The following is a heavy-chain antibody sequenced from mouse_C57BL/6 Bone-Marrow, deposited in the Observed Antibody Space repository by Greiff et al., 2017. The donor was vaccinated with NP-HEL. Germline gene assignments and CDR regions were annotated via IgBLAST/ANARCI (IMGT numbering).Heavy chain of an antibody. CDR2: IHPSDSDT. Sequence: QVQLQQPGAELVKPGASVKVSCKASGYTFTSYWMHWVKQRPGQGLEWIGRIHPSDSDTNYNQKFKGKATLTVDKSSSTAYMQLSSLTSEDSAVYYWAMGDPHYYAMDYWGQGTSVTVSS. CDR1: GYTFTSYW. V-gene: IGHV1-74*01. CDR3: AMGDPHYYAMDY. J-gene: IGHJ4*01.